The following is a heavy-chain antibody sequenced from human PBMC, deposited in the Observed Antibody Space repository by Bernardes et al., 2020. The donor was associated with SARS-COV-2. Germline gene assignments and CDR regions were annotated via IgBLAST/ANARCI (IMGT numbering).Heavy chain of an antibody. V-gene: IGHV4-39*01. CDR3: ARLYSGSYYQPFDF. CDR2: IHYLGIT. Sequence: SETLSLTCSVSGDSVSGSGVDWGWVRQPPAKGLEWSGSIHYLGITHYNPSLQSRVTLSVDTSNNQLSLQLNSVTAADTAVYYCARLYSGSYYQPFDFWGQGTLVTVS. D-gene: IGHD1-26*01. J-gene: IGHJ4*02. CDR1: GDSVSGSGVD.